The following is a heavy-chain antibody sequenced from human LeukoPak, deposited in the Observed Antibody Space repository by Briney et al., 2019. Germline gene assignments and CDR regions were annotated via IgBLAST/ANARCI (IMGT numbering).Heavy chain of an antibody. V-gene: IGHV1-69*13. CDR2: IIPIFGTA. J-gene: IGHJ4*02. CDR1: GYTFTSYA. Sequence: ASVKVSCKASGYTFTSYAMHWVRQAPGQGLEWMGGIIPIFGTANYAQKFQGRVTITADESTSTAYMELSSLRSEDTAVYYCARVEGGTVNFDYWGQGTLVTVSS. CDR3: ARVEGGTVNFDY. D-gene: IGHD4-17*01.